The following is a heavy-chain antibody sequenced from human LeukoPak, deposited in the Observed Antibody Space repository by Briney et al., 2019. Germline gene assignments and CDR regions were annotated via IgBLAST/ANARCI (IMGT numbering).Heavy chain of an antibody. CDR2: ISWNSRII. J-gene: IGHJ4*02. CDR1: GFIFDDYA. CDR3: ARLTGAASRTYYFDF. D-gene: IGHD2-21*01. Sequence: GGSLRLSCAASGFIFDDYAMYWVRQAPGKGLEWVSGISWNSRIIDYADSVKGRFTISRDNAKTSLFLQMNSLTTDDTAFYYCARLTGAASRTYYFDFWGQGTLVTVSS. V-gene: IGHV3-9*01.